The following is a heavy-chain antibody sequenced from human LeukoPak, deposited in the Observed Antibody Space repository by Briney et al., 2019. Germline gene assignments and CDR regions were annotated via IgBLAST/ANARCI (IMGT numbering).Heavy chain of an antibody. V-gene: IGHV1-46*01. Sequence: ASVKVSCKASGYTFTSYYMHWVRPAPGQGLEWMGMINPSGGSTSYAQKFQGRVTMTRDTSTSTVYMELSSLRSEDTAVYYCARDPLPSGSYYEGYFDYWGQGTLVTVSS. D-gene: IGHD1-26*01. CDR1: GYTFTSYY. CDR3: ARDPLPSGSYYEGYFDY. CDR2: INPSGGST. J-gene: IGHJ4*02.